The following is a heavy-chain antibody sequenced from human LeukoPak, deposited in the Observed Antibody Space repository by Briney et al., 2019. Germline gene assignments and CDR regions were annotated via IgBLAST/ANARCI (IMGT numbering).Heavy chain of an antibody. Sequence: SETLSLTCTISGGSISSYYWSWIRQPPGKGLEWIGYIYYSGSTNYNPSLKSRVTISVDTSKNQFSLKLSSVTAADTAVYYCARHSGSYRIDYWGQGTLVTVSS. V-gene: IGHV4-59*08. CDR1: GGSISSYY. CDR2: IYYSGST. J-gene: IGHJ4*02. D-gene: IGHD1-26*01. CDR3: ARHSGSYRIDY.